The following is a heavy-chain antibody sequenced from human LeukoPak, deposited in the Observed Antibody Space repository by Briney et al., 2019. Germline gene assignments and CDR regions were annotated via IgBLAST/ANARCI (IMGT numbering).Heavy chain of an antibody. CDR2: IYTSGST. Sequence: SQTLSLTCTVSGGSISSGSYCWSWIRQPAGKGLEWIGGIYTSGSTNYDPSLKSRVTISVDTSRNQFSLKLSSVTAADTAVYYCARAYSSGYYPPENFFNSWGQGTLVIVSS. J-gene: IGHJ4*02. D-gene: IGHD3-22*01. CDR3: ARAYSSGYYPPENFFNS. V-gene: IGHV4-61*02. CDR1: GGSISSGSYC.